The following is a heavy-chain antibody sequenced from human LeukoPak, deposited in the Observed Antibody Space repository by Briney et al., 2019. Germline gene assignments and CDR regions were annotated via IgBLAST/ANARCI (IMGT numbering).Heavy chain of an antibody. J-gene: IGHJ3*02. CDR3: ARSLLTYSSGWYPDASDI. D-gene: IGHD6-19*01. Sequence: GGSLRLSCAASGFSFTRYSMNWVRQAPGKGLEWVSSISSSSLYIYYADSVKGRFTISRDNSKNTLYLQMNSLRAEDTAVYYCARSLLTYSSGWYPDASDIWGQGTMVTVSS. CDR1: GFSFTRYS. V-gene: IGHV3-21*04. CDR2: ISSSSLYI.